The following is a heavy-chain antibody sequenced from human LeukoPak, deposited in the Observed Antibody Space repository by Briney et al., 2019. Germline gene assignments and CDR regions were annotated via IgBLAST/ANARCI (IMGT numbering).Heavy chain of an antibody. Sequence: AETESLTCAVYGGSFSGYYWSWIRQPPGKGLEWIGEINHSGGTNYNPSLKSRVTISVDTSKNQFSLKLSSVTAADTAVYYCARGANGSGSYSTGNYCMDVWGQGTTVTVPS. D-gene: IGHD3-10*01. CDR2: INHSGGT. CDR1: GGSFSGYY. CDR3: ARGANGSGSYSTGNYCMDV. V-gene: IGHV4-34*01. J-gene: IGHJ6*02.